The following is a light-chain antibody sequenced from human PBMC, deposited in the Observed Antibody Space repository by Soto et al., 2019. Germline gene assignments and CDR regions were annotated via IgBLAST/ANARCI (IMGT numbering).Light chain of an antibody. CDR3: QQAYDTRAFS. CDR2: TAS. V-gene: IGKV1-39*01. J-gene: IGKJ4*01. CDR1: QSVASY. Sequence: DIQMTQSPSLLSASIGDRVTITCRASQSVASYLNWYQQKQGKAPKLLIYTASTLQRGVPPRFSGSGFGTDFTLTISSLQPEDFATYYCQQAYDTRAFSFGGGTKVEI.